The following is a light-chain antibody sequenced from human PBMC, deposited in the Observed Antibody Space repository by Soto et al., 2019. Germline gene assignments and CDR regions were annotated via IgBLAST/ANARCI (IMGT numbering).Light chain of an antibody. CDR2: VNTDGSH. Sequence: QPVLTQSPSASASLGASVKLTCTLSSGHSSYAIAWHQQRPEKGPRYLMKVNTDGSHIKGDGIPDRFSGSSSGAERYLTISSLQSEDETDYYCQTWGTGTVVFGGGTKVTVL. CDR3: QTWGTGTVV. V-gene: IGLV4-69*01. CDR1: SGHSSYA. J-gene: IGLJ2*01.